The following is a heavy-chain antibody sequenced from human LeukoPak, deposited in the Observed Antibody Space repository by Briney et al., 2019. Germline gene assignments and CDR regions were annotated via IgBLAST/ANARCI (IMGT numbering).Heavy chain of an antibody. CDR2: IIPIFGTA. J-gene: IGHJ5*02. CDR3: ARSTGAVGDVWFDP. Sequence: ASVKVSCKASGGTFSSYAISWVRQAPGQGLEWMGGIIPIFGTANYAQKFQGRVTITADESTSTAYMELSSLRSEDTAVCYCARSTGAVGDVWFDPWGQGTLVTVSS. V-gene: IGHV1-69*13. CDR1: GGTFSSYA. D-gene: IGHD3-10*01.